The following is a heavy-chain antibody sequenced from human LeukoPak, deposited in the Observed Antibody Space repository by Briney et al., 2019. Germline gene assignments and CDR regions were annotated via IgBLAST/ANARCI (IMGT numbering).Heavy chain of an antibody. CDR1: GFTFSSYA. CDR3: AGSSWYPVY. CDR2: ISYDGSNK. Sequence: GGSLRLSCAASGFTFSSYAMHWVRQAPGKGLEWVAVISYDGSNKYYADSVKGRFTISRDNSKNTLYLQMNSLRAEDTAVYYCAGSSWYPVYWGQGTLVTVSS. D-gene: IGHD6-13*01. V-gene: IGHV3-30-3*01. J-gene: IGHJ4*02.